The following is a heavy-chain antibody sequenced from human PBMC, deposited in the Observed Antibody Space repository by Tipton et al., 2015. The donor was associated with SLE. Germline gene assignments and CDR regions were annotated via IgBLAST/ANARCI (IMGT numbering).Heavy chain of an antibody. D-gene: IGHD3-10*01. CDR3: AGEEGADLPGGYYYYYMDV. V-gene: IGHV4-31*03. CDR2: IYYSGST. Sequence: TLSLTCTVSGGSISSGGYYWSWIRQHPGKGLEWIGYIYYSGSTYYNPSLKSRVTISVETSKNQFSLKLSSVTAADTAGYYCAGEEGADLPGGYYYYYMDVWGKGTTVTVFS. CDR1: GGSISSGGYY. J-gene: IGHJ6*03.